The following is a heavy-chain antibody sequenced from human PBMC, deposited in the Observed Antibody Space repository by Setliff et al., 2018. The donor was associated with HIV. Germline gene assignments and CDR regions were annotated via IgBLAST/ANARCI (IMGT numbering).Heavy chain of an antibody. CDR3: ARGPGRRCSSTSCYGARYYFDY. CDR1: GGSFSGYY. J-gene: IGHJ4*02. V-gene: IGHV4-34*01. Sequence: PSETLSLTCAVYGGSFSGYYWSWIRQPPGKGLEWIGEINHSGSTNYNPSLKSRVTISVDTSKNKCSVRLSSVTAPDTAVYYCARGPGRRCSSTSCYGARYYFDYWGQGTLVTVSS. CDR2: INHSGST. D-gene: IGHD2-2*01.